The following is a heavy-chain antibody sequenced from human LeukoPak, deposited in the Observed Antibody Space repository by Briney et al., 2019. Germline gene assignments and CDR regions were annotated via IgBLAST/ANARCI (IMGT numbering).Heavy chain of an antibody. J-gene: IGHJ5*02. CDR2: IKSKTDGGTT. CDR1: GFTFSNAW. Sequence: GGSLRLSCAASGFTFSNAWMSWVRQAPGKGLEWVGRIKSKTDGGTTDYAAPVKGRFTISRDDSKNTLYLQMNSLRAEDTAVYYCARVRYSSGWLGYRSDWFDPWGQGTLVTVSS. V-gene: IGHV3-15*01. CDR3: ARVRYSSGWLGYRSDWFDP. D-gene: IGHD6-19*01.